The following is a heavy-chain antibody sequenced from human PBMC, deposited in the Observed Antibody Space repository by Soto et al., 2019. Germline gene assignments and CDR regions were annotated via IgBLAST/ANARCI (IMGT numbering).Heavy chain of an antibody. CDR1: GFTFKNAW. V-gene: IGHV3-15*01. CDR3: TTDGATIFFDP. CDR2: IKTKADAGTT. J-gene: IGHJ5*02. Sequence: QLVESGGGLVKPGGSLRLSCAASGFTFKNAWMSWVRQAPGKGLEWVGRIKTKADAGTTDYAAPVKGRFTISRDDSKHTLSLQMNSLKNEDTALYFCTTDGATIFFDPRGQGTLVTVSS. D-gene: IGHD3-10*02.